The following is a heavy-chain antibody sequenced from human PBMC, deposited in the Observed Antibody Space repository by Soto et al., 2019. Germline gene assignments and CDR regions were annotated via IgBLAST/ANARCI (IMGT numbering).Heavy chain of an antibody. J-gene: IGHJ4*02. Sequence: GGSLRLSCAASGFTFSSYAMSWVRQAPGKGLEWVSAISGSGGSTYYADSVKGRFTISRDNSKNTLYLQMNSLRAEETAVYYCAKHLDYVWGTFSNWGQGNLVTVSS. CDR3: AKHLDYVWGTFSN. V-gene: IGHV3-23*01. D-gene: IGHD3-16*01. CDR1: GFTFSSYA. CDR2: ISGSGGST.